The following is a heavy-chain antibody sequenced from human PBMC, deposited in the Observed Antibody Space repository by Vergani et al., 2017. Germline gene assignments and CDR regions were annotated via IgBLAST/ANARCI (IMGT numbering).Heavy chain of an antibody. V-gene: IGHV3-74*01. CDR2: IDSDGSST. CDR3: ARGGDLGYCSSNSCLGGWFDP. Sequence: EVQLVESGGGLVQPGASLPLSSPPSSFPFSPSSLLSVRQPPAPPLVCLSRIDSDGSSTNYADSVKGRFTISRDNAKNTLRLQMNSLRAEDTGVYYCARGGDLGYCSSNSCLGGWFDPWGQGTLVTVSS. CDR1: SFPFSPSS. D-gene: IGHD2-2*01. J-gene: IGHJ5*02.